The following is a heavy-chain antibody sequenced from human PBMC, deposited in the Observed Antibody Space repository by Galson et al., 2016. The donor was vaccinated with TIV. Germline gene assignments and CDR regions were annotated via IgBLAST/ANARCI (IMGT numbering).Heavy chain of an antibody. CDR2: IYPDDSDT. V-gene: IGHV5-51*03. J-gene: IGHJ6*03. Sequence: QSGAEVKKPGESLKISCKASGYTFPTYWIAWVRQMPGKGLEWMGIIYPDDSDTKYIPSFQGQITLSADKSISTAYLQWSSLKASGTAIYYCARVSSTYVIRVLGWGGNYNLAVGCQGTRVTVSS. CDR1: GYTFPTYW. D-gene: IGHD6-19*01. CDR3: ARVSSTYVIRVLGWGGNYNLAV.